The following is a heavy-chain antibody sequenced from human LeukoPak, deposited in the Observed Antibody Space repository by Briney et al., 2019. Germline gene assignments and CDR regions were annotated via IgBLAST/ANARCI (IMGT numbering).Heavy chain of an antibody. J-gene: IGHJ4*02. CDR2: ISSSSSTI. V-gene: IGHV3-48*02. CDR1: VFTFSSDS. Sequence: GGSLRLSCAASVFTFSSDSINWVCQAPGKGLEWVSYISSSSSTIYYADSVKGRFTISRDNAKNSLYLQMNSLRDEDTAVYYCARETDSSDLPFVDWGQGTLVTVSS. D-gene: IGHD3-22*01. CDR3: ARETDSSDLPFVD.